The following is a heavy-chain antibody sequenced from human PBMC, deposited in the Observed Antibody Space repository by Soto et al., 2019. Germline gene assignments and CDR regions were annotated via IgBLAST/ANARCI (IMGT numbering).Heavy chain of an antibody. D-gene: IGHD2-21*02. V-gene: IGHV4-59*08. CDR3: ARLGGYYQAFDQ. CDR1: GGSMSSYY. Sequence: SETLSLTCIVSGGSMSSYYRGWFRQPPGKGLEWIGYIYYTGTTTYHPSLKSRVTISIDTSRNQFSLKLNSVTAADTAVYYCARLGGYYQAFDQWGQGSLVT. J-gene: IGHJ4*02. CDR2: IYYTGTT.